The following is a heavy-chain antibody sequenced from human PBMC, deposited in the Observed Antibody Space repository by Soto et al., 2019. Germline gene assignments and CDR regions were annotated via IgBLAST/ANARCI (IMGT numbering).Heavy chain of an antibody. CDR3: SFYGSIAGIGDCTATLAV. CDR1: GFTKNSRY. D-gene: IGHD6-6*01. Sequence: GPPAKPCSKAPGFTKNSRYMQWPQQAHGQGLEWMGLINPSGGSTSYAQKFQGRVTRHSDTSTSTVYMELSSLRSEDTAVYYYSFYGSIAGIGDCTATLAVWGNGTTDTGS. CDR2: INPSGGST. V-gene: IGHV1-46*02. J-gene: IGHJ6*01.